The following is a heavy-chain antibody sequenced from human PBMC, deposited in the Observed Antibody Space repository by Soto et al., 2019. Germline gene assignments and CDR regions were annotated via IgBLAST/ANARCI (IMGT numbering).Heavy chain of an antibody. Sequence: QVQLVQSGAEVKKPGSSVKVSCKASGGTFSSYTISWVRQAPGQGLEWMGRIIPILGIANYAQKFEGRVTITADKSTSTAYMELSSLRSEDTAVYYCSMTTVTSNWFDPWGQGTLVTVSS. CDR2: IIPILGIA. CDR1: GGTFSSYT. D-gene: IGHD4-17*01. J-gene: IGHJ5*02. V-gene: IGHV1-69*02. CDR3: SMTTVTSNWFDP.